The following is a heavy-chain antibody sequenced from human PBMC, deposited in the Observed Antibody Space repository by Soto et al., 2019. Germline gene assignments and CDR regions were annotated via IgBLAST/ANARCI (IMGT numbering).Heavy chain of an antibody. CDR1: GFTFSSYG. Sequence: QVQLVESGGGVVQPGRALRLSCAASGFTFSSYGMHWVRQAPGKGLEWVAVIWYDGSNKYYADSVKGRFTISRDNSKNPLYLQMNSLRAEDTAVYYCAREGCSGGSCYSGFDYWGQGTLVTVSS. CDR2: IWYDGSNK. V-gene: IGHV3-33*01. CDR3: AREGCSGGSCYSGFDY. J-gene: IGHJ4*02. D-gene: IGHD2-15*01.